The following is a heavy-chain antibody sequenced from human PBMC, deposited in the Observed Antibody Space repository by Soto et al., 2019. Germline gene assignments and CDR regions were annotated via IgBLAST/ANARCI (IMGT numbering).Heavy chain of an antibody. J-gene: IGHJ6*03. CDR2: IYSGGST. D-gene: IGHD3-3*01. CDR3: ARDSRSFVRFLEWSKDYYYYYMDV. CDR1: GFTVSSNY. Sequence: GGSLRLSCAASGFTVSSNYMSWVRQAPGKGLEWVSVIYSGGSTYYADSVKGRFTISRDNSKNTRYLQMNSLRAEDTAVYYCARDSRSFVRFLEWSKDYYYYYMDVWGKGTTVTVSS. V-gene: IGHV3-66*01.